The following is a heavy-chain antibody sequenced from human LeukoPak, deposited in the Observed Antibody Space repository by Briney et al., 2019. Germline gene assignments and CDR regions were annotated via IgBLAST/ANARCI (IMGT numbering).Heavy chain of an antibody. CDR1: GYTLTELS. D-gene: IGHD5-12*01. V-gene: IGHV1-24*01. Sequence: GASVQVSCKVSGYTLTELSMHWVRQAPGKGLEWMGGFDPEDGETIYAQKFQGRVTMTEDTSTDTAYMELSSLRSEDTAVYYCATASYIVATPRYFDLWGRGTLVTVSS. CDR2: FDPEDGET. CDR3: ATASYIVATPRYFDL. J-gene: IGHJ2*01.